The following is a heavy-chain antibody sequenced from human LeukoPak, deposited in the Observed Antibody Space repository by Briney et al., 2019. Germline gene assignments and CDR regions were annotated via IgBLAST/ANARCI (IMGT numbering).Heavy chain of an antibody. CDR1: GYTFTSYG. CDR3: ARDRFGYSSSWYVFDY. D-gene: IGHD6-13*01. J-gene: IGHJ4*02. Sequence: ASVKVSCKASGYTFTSYGISWVRQAPGQGLEWMGWISAYNGNTNYAQKLQGRVTMTTDTSTSTAYMELRSLRSDDTAVYYCARDRFGYSSSWYVFDYWGQGTLVTVSS. CDR2: ISAYNGNT. V-gene: IGHV1-18*01.